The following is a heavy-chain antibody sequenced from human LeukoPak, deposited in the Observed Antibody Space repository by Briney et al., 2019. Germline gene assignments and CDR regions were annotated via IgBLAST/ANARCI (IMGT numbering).Heavy chain of an antibody. V-gene: IGHV4-39*07. CDR3: ARGYSSSWYLNWFDP. D-gene: IGHD6-13*01. Sequence: SSETLSLTCTVSGGSIRSSSYYWGWIRQPPGKGLEWIGSIYHSGSTYYNPSLKSQVTISVDTSKNQFSLKLTSVTAADTAVYYCARGYSSSWYLNWFDPWGQGTLVTVSS. CDR2: IYHSGST. CDR1: GGSIRSSSYY. J-gene: IGHJ5*02.